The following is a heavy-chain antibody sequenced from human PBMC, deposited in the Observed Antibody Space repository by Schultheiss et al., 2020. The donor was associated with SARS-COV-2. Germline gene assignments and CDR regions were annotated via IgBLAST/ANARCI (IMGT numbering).Heavy chain of an antibody. CDR3: ARPEHHYYDSSGYYYA. D-gene: IGHD3-22*01. CDR2: IYHSGST. V-gene: IGHV4-59*12. CDR1: GGSISSYY. Sequence: SQTLSLTCTVSGGSISSYYWSWIRQPPGKGLEWIGEIYHSGSTNYNPSLKSRVSISVDKSKNQFSLKLSSVTAADTAVYYCARPEHHYYDSSGYYYAWGQGTLVTVSS. J-gene: IGHJ4*02.